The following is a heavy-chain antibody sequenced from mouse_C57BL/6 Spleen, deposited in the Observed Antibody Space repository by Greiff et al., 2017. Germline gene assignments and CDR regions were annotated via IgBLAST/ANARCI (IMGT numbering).Heavy chain of an antibody. V-gene: IGHV1-19*01. CDR3: ARRHGSSSAWFAY. CDR1: GYTFTDYY. D-gene: IGHD1-1*01. CDR2: INPYNGGT. Sequence: EVKLQESGPVLVKPGASVKMSCKASGYTFTDYYMNWVKQSHGKRLEWIGVINPYNGGTSYNQKFKGKATLTVAKSSSTAYMERNRLTSEDSAVYYCARRHGSSSAWFAYWGKGTLVTVSA. J-gene: IGHJ3*01.